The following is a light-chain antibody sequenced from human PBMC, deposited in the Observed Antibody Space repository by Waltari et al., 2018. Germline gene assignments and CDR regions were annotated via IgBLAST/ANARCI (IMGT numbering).Light chain of an antibody. Sequence: QSALPQPRSVSGSPGQSVTISCPGTRRAVGAYNFFSWYQHPPGNAPKLIIYDVSERPSGVPDRFAGSKSGNTASLTISGLQAEDEADYYCCSYAGSYTFVIFGGGTKLTV. CDR3: CSYAGSYTFVI. V-gene: IGLV2-11*01. CDR1: RRAVGAYNF. CDR2: DVS. J-gene: IGLJ2*01.